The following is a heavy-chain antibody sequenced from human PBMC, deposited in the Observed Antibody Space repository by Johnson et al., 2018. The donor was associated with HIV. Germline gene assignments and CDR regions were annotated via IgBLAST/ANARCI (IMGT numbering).Heavy chain of an antibody. D-gene: IGHD2-15*01. CDR1: GFTFSSYD. CDR3: AREGGSCSGGWCLDALDF. V-gene: IGHV3-13*01. Sequence: VQLVESGGGLVQPGGSLRLSCAASGFTFSSYDMHWVRQATGTGLEWVSAIGTAGDTYYPGSVKGRFNISRDNAKNSLYLQMDSLRAEDTAVYYCAREGGSCSGGWCLDALDFWGQGTTVTVSS. J-gene: IGHJ3*01. CDR2: IGTAGDT.